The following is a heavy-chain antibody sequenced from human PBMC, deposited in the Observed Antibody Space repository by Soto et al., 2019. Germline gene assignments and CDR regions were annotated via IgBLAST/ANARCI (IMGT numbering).Heavy chain of an antibody. Sequence: SETLSLTCTVSGGSISSYYWSWMRQPPGKGLEWIGYIYYSGSTNYNPSLKSRVTISVDTSKNQFSLKLSSVTAADTAVYYCARGGYDSSGYPGYYFDYWGQGTLVTVSS. CDR3: ARGGYDSSGYPGYYFDY. V-gene: IGHV4-59*01. CDR2: IYYSGST. J-gene: IGHJ4*02. D-gene: IGHD3-22*01. CDR1: GGSISSYY.